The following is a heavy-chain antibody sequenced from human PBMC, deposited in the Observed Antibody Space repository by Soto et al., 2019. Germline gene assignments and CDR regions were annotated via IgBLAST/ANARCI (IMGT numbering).Heavy chain of an antibody. D-gene: IGHD4-17*01. V-gene: IGHV2-5*02. Sequence: QITLKESGPTLVKPTQTLTLTCRVGVGWIRQPPGEALEWLAVIYWDDTKTYRPSLENRLTITKDSSKNQVALTMTNRDSVDTATYYCAHAYGGRSLYWGQGTLGTVSS. CDR2: IYWDDTK. CDR3: AHAYGGRSLY. CDR1: VG. J-gene: IGHJ4*02.